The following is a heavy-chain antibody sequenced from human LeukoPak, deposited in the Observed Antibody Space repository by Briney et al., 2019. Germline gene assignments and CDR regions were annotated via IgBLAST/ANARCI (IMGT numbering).Heavy chain of an antibody. CDR1: GYTFTGYY. D-gene: IGHD3-10*01. CDR2: INPNSGGT. Sequence: ASVKVSCKASGYTFTGYYMHWVRQAPGQGLEWMGWINPNSGGTNYAQKFQGRVTMTRDTSISTAYMELSRLRSDATAVYYCARAIDYYGSGSPFDYWGQGTLVTVSS. V-gene: IGHV1-2*02. J-gene: IGHJ4*02. CDR3: ARAIDYYGSGSPFDY.